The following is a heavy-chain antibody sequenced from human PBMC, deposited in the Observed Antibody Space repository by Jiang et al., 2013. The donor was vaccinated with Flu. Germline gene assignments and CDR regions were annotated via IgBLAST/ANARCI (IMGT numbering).Heavy chain of an antibody. J-gene: IGHJ3*02. V-gene: IGHV5-51*01. CDR3: CMIVGKNAFDI. CDR1: YSFISYW. CDR2: IYPGDSDT. D-gene: IGHD3-22*01. Sequence: YSFISYWIGWVRQMPGKGLEWMGIIYPGDSDTRYSPSFQGQVTISADKSISTAYLQWSSLKASDTAMYYCCMIVGKNAFDIWGQGTMVTVSS.